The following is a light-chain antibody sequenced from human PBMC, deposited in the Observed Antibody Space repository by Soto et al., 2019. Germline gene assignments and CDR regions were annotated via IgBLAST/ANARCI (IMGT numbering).Light chain of an antibody. Sequence: QSVLTQPPSLSGAPGQWVTISCTGSSSDIGAGSEAHWYQQLPGKAPKLLIYGSTNRPPGVPTRFSGSKSATSASLAITGLQAEDEADYYCQSYDNSLSAYVFGTGTKVTVL. CDR2: GST. CDR1: SSDIGAGSE. J-gene: IGLJ1*01. V-gene: IGLV1-40*01. CDR3: QSYDNSLSAYV.